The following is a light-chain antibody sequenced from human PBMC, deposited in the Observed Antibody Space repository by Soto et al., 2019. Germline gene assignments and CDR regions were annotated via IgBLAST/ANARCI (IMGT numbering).Light chain of an antibody. V-gene: IGKV1-39*01. J-gene: IGKJ1*01. Sequence: DIRLPKPPSSLSALVGERLTITCRASQSISTDLNWYRQKPGKAPEVLIYAASSLQSGVPSRFSGSGSGTDFTLTISSLQPEDFATYYCQQGYSSPWTFGHGTKVDIK. CDR3: QQGYSSPWT. CDR1: QSISTD. CDR2: AAS.